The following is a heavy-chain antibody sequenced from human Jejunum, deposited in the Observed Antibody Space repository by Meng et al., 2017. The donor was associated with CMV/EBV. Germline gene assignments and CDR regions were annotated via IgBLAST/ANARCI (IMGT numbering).Heavy chain of an antibody. J-gene: IGHJ4*02. CDR2: IRQDGGEK. V-gene: IGHV3-7*04. CDR3: TRALDY. CDR1: GFTFNNYW. Sequence: SLSLSCAASGFTFNNYWMDWVRQAPGKRLEWVANIRQDGGEKYYVDSVEGRFTISRDNAKNSLYLHMYNLRAEDTAVYYCTRALDYWGQGTLVTVSS.